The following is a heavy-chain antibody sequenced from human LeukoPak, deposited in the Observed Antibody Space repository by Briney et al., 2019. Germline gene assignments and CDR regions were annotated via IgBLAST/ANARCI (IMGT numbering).Heavy chain of an antibody. J-gene: IGHJ4*02. CDR1: GGSFSAYY. V-gene: IGHV4-30-2*01. CDR2: IYHSGST. D-gene: IGHD6-13*01. CDR3: ARVTAAVTRGYFDY. Sequence: PPETLSLTCAVSGGSFSAYYWSWIRQPPGKGLEWIGYIYHSGSTYYNPSLKSRVTISVDRSKNQFSLKLSSVTAADTAVYYCARVTAAVTRGYFDYWGQGTLVTVSS.